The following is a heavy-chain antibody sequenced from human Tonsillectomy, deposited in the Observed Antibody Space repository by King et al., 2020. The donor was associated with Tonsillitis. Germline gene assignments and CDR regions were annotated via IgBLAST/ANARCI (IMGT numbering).Heavy chain of an antibody. CDR3: AKDVGLLLVV. CDR1: GFTFSSYG. V-gene: IGHV3-30*02. CDR2: IRFDGSNK. J-gene: IGHJ6*02. Sequence: VQLVESGGGVVQPGGSLRLSCVASGFTFSSYGMYWVRQAPGKGLEWVAFIRFDGSNKYYVDSVKGRFTISRDDANNSLYLQMSSLRAVDTAVYYCAKDVGLLLVVWCQGTTVTVSS.